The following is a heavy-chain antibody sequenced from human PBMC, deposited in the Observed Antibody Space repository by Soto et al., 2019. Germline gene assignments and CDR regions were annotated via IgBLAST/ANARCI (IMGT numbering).Heavy chain of an antibody. CDR1: GGSVSNKTYY. J-gene: IGHJ3*02. CDR3: ARGRGGTYDAFDI. Sequence: SETLSLTCSVSGGSVSNKTYYWSWIRQPPGKGLEWIGYIFYSGTTNYNPSLKSRVTISIDTSRNRFALKLNSVTAADTAVYYCARGRGGTYDAFDIWGQGTMVTVSS. D-gene: IGHD1-26*01. CDR2: IFYSGTT. V-gene: IGHV4-61*01.